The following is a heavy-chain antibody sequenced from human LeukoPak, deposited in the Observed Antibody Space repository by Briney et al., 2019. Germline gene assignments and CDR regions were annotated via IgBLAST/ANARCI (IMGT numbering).Heavy chain of an antibody. CDR1: GGSFSGYY. CDR3: ARVGITITNWFDP. V-gene: IGHV4-34*01. Sequence: SETLSLTCAVYGGSFSGYYWSWIRQPPGKGLEWIGEIKHSGSTNYNPSLKSRVTISVDTSKNQFSLKLSSVTAADTAVYYCARVGITITNWFDPWGQGTLVTVSS. CDR2: IKHSGST. D-gene: IGHD3-3*01. J-gene: IGHJ5*02.